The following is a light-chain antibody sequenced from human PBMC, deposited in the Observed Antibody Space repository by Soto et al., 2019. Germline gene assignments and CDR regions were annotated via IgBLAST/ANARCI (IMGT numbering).Light chain of an antibody. CDR3: QQYGRSPFT. Sequence: EIVLTQSPGTLSLSPGERATLSCRASQSVSSNNLAWYQQRPGQAPRVVIYGASTRATGIPERFSGSGSATDFTVTISRLEIDDFAVYYYQQYGRSPFTFGPGTKVDIK. CDR2: GAS. V-gene: IGKV3-20*01. J-gene: IGKJ3*01. CDR1: QSVSSNN.